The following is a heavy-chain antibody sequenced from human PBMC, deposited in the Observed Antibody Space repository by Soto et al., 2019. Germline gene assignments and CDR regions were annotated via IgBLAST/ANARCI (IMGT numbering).Heavy chain of an antibody. CDR3: AREGGRDGYNYDYFDY. D-gene: IGHD5-12*01. Sequence: QVQLVESGGGVVQPGRSLRLSCAASGFTFSSYGMHWVRQAPGKGLEWVAVIWYDGSNKYYADSVKGRFTISRDNSKKTLYLQMNSLRAEDTAVYYCAREGGRDGYNYDYFDYWGEGTLVTVSS. CDR1: GFTFSSYG. V-gene: IGHV3-33*01. CDR2: IWYDGSNK. J-gene: IGHJ4*02.